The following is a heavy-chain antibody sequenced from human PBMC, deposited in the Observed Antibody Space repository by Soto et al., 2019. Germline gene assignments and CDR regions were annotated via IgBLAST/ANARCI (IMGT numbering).Heavy chain of an antibody. D-gene: IGHD2-21*01. J-gene: IGHJ4*02. CDR2: IKSKTDGGTT. Sequence: EVQLVESGGGLVKPGGSLRLSCAASGFTFSNAWMSWVRQAPGKGLEWVGRIKSKTDGGTTDYAAPVKGRFTISRDDSKNTLYLQMNSLKTEDTAVYYCTTDSIVDRVFLDYWGQGTLVTVSS. CDR3: TTDSIVDRVFLDY. CDR1: GFTFSNAW. V-gene: IGHV3-15*01.